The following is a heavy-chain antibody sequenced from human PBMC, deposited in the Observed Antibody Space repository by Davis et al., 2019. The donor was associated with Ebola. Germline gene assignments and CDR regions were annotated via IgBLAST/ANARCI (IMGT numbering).Heavy chain of an antibody. V-gene: IGHV7-4-1*02. D-gene: IGHD2-8*01. Sequence: AASVKVSCKASGYTFSNYAINWVRQAPGQGLAWMGWINTNTGNPTYAQGFTGRFVFSLDTSVSTAYLQISSLKAEDTAVYYCARDLGNGVSGFDPWGQGTLVTVSS. J-gene: IGHJ5*02. CDR3: ARDLGNGVSGFDP. CDR1: GYTFSNYA. CDR2: INTNTGNP.